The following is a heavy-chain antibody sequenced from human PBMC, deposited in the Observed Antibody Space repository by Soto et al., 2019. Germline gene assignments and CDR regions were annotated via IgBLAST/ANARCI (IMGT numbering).Heavy chain of an antibody. D-gene: IGHD3-10*01. J-gene: IGHJ5*02. Sequence: SGPTLVNPTQTLTLTCTFSGFSLSTSGLGVGWIRQPPGKFLEWLALIYWNVDKRYSPSLKSRLTFTKDTSKNQVVLTMTNVDNVDKATYYCAHFDYYGSGSYPYNWFDPWGQGPMVTV. V-gene: IGHV2-5*01. CDR1: GFSLSTSGLG. CDR3: AHFDYYGSGSYPYNWFDP. CDR2: IYWNVDK.